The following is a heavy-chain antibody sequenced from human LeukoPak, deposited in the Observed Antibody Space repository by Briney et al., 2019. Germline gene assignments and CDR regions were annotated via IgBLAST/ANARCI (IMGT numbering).Heavy chain of an antibody. J-gene: IGHJ4*02. D-gene: IGHD3-10*01. Sequence: ASVKVSCKASGYTFTSYDINWVRQATGRGLEWMGWMNPNSGNTGYAQKFQGRVTMTRNTSISTAYMELSSLRSEDTAVYYCARPAGSGSYYNLDYWGQGTLVTVSS. V-gene: IGHV1-8*01. CDR1: GYTFTSYD. CDR2: MNPNSGNT. CDR3: ARPAGSGSYYNLDY.